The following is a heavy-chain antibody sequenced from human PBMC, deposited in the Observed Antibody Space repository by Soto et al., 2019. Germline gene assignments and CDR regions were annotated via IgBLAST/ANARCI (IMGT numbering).Heavy chain of an antibody. J-gene: IGHJ5*02. CDR2: IIPIFGTA. V-gene: IGHV1-69*13. Sequence: SVKVSCKASGGTFSSYAISWVRQAPGQGLEWMGGIIPIFGTANYAQKFQGRVTITADESTSTAYMELSSLRSEDTAVYYCAEGGGYSSNSSWFGPWSQGTLVTVSS. CDR1: GGTFSSYA. CDR3: AEGGGYSSNSSWFGP. D-gene: IGHD6-13*01.